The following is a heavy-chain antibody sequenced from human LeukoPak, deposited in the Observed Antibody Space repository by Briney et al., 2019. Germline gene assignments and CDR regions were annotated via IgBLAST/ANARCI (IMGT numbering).Heavy chain of an antibody. CDR3: ARAHYYGSGSYYMIAY. CDR2: MYNSGST. CDR1: GGSISGSY. D-gene: IGHD3-10*01. V-gene: IGHV4-59*12. Sequence: SETLSLTCTVSGGSISGSYWSWIRQPPGKGLEWIAHMYNSGSTNYNPSLKSRVTISVDTSKNQFSLRLNSVTAADTAVYYCARAHYYGSGSYYMIAYWGQGTLVTVSS. J-gene: IGHJ4*02.